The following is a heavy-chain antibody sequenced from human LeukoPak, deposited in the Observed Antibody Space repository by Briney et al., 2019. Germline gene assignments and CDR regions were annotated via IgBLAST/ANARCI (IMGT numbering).Heavy chain of an antibody. CDR3: ARDVAQQLVYWPGRYGMDV. J-gene: IGHJ6*04. D-gene: IGHD6-13*01. Sequence: ASVKGSCKASGYTFTSYGISWVRQAPGQGLEWMGWISAYNGNTNYAQKLQGRVTMTTDTSTSTAYMELRSLRSDDTAVYYCARDVAQQLVYWPGRYGMDVWGKGTTVTVSS. V-gene: IGHV1-18*04. CDR2: ISAYNGNT. CDR1: GYTFTSYG.